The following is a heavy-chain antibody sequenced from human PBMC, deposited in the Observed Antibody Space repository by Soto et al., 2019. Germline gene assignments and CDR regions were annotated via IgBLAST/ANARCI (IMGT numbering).Heavy chain of an antibody. V-gene: IGHV1-69*12. Sequence: QVQLVQSGAEVKKPGSSVKVSCKASGGTFSNYPISWVRQAPGQGLEWMGGIIPIIGTVNYAQKFQGRVTLTADDTTSTAFMEQSSLRSEDTAVYYCERGVHSWLRVGYFDLWGRGTLVTVSS. CDR3: ERGVHSWLRVGYFDL. CDR2: IIPIIGTV. CDR1: GGTFSNYP. J-gene: IGHJ2*01. D-gene: IGHD5-12*01.